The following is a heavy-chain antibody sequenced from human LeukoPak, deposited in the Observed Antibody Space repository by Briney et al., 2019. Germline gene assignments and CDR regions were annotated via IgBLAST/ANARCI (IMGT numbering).Heavy chain of an antibody. J-gene: IGHJ4*02. Sequence: QPGRSLRLPCAASGFTFSSYGMHWVRQAPGKGLEWVAVIWYDGSNKYYADSVKGRFTISRDNSKNTLYLQMDSLRAEDTAVYYCAVPLLAAANNWGQGTLVTVSS. V-gene: IGHV3-33*01. CDR1: GFTFSSYG. D-gene: IGHD6-13*01. CDR2: IWYDGSNK. CDR3: AVPLLAAANN.